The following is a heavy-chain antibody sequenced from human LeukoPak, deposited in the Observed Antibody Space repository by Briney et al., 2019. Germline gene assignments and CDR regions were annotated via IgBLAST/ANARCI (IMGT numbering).Heavy chain of an antibody. CDR3: ARGLCSGGRCSDY. CDR2: ISSSGSTI. CDR1: GFTFSRYE. V-gene: IGHV3-48*03. J-gene: IGHJ4*02. Sequence: VGSLRLSCAASGFTFSRYEMNWVCQALEKGPEWVSYISSSGSTIYYADSVKGRFTISRDNAKNSLYLQMNSLRAEDTAVYYCARGLCSGGRCSDYWGQGSLVTVSS. D-gene: IGHD2-15*01.